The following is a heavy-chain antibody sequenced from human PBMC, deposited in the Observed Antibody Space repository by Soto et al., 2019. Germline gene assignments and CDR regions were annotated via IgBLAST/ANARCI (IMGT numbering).Heavy chain of an antibody. CDR2: INHSGST. CDR1: GGSFSGYY. Sequence: ETLSLTCAVYGGSFSGYYWSWIRQPPGKGLEWIGEINHSGSTNYNPSLKSRVTISVDTSKNQFSLKLSSVTAADTAVYYCARPRITIFGVVFSAFDIWGQGTMVTVSS. CDR3: ARPRITIFGVVFSAFDI. D-gene: IGHD3-3*01. J-gene: IGHJ3*02. V-gene: IGHV4-34*01.